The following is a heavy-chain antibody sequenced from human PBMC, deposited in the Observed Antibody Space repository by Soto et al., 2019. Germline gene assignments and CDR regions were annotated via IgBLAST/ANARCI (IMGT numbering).Heavy chain of an antibody. V-gene: IGHV4-39*07. CDR1: GGSMSRGDYY. CDR3: ARDKITGIFDY. J-gene: IGHJ4*02. D-gene: IGHD2-8*02. Sequence: PSETLSLTCTVSGGSMSRGDYYWSWIRQPPGTGLEWIGEINHSGSTNYNPSLKSRVTISVDTSKNQFSLKLTSVTAADTAVYYCARDKITGIFDYWGQGTLVTVSS. CDR2: INHSGST.